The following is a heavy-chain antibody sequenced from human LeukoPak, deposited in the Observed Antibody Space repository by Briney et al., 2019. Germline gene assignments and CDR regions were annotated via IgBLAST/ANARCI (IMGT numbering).Heavy chain of an antibody. D-gene: IGHD6-13*01. V-gene: IGHV1-2*02. CDR2: MNPSDNGV. Sequence: ASVKVSCKTSGYTFTDHYIHWVRQAPGQGLEWMGWMNPSDNGVNYAQKFQGRVAMTRDTSISTAYVEVTRLTSDDTAVYYCTTNAAALDYWGQGTLVTVSS. CDR1: GYTFTDHY. J-gene: IGHJ4*02. CDR3: TTNAAALDY.